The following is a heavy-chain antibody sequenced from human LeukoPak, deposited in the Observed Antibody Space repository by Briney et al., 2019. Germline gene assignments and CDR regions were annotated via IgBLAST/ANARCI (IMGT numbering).Heavy chain of an antibody. CDR2: ISYDGSYK. CDR3: ARKDCISTSCYNGY. J-gene: IGHJ4*02. D-gene: IGHD2-2*02. Sequence: GGSLRLSCAASGFTFSSYAMHWVRQAPGKGLEWVAVISYDGSYKYCADSVKGRFTISRDNSKSTLFLQMISLRAEDTAVYYCARKDCISTSCYNGYWGQGTLVTVSS. CDR1: GFTFSSYA. V-gene: IGHV3-30*04.